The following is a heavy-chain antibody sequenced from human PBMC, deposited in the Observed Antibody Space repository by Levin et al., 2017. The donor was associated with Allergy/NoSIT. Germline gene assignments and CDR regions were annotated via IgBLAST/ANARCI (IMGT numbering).Heavy chain of an antibody. CDR2: IYYSGST. Sequence: PSETLSLTCTVSGGSISSYYWSWIRQPPGKGLEWIGYIYYSGSTNYNPSLKSRVTISVDTSKNQFSLKLSSVTAADTAVYYCAREMIADRHWFDPWGQGTLVTVSS. CDR3: AREMIADRHWFDP. V-gene: IGHV4-59*01. D-gene: IGHD3-22*01. J-gene: IGHJ5*02. CDR1: GGSISSYY.